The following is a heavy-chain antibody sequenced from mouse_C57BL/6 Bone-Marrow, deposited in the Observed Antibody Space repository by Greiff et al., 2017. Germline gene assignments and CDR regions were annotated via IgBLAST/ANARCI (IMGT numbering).Heavy chain of an antibody. V-gene: IGHV6-6*01. CDR2: IRNKANNHAT. CDR3: TSPRVVVRYWYFDV. D-gene: IGHD1-1*01. Sequence: EVQRVESGGGLVQPGGSMKLSCAASGFTFSDAWMDWVRQSPEKGLEWVAEIRNKANNHATYYAESVKGRFTISRDDSKSSVYLQMNSLRAEDTGIYYCTSPRVVVRYWYFDVWGTGTTVTVSS. J-gene: IGHJ1*03. CDR1: GFTFSDAW.